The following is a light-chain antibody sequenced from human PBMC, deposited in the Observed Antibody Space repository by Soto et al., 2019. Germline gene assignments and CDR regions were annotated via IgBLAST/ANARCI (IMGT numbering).Light chain of an antibody. CDR2: GNS. Sequence: QSVLTQPPSVSGAPGQRVTISCTGSSSNIGAGYDVHWYQQLPGTAPKLLIYGNSNRPSGVPDRFSGSKSGTSASLAINGLQAEDEADYYCQSYDSSLSALFGGGTKVTVL. CDR3: QSYDSSLSAL. CDR1: SSNIGAGYD. V-gene: IGLV1-40*01. J-gene: IGLJ3*02.